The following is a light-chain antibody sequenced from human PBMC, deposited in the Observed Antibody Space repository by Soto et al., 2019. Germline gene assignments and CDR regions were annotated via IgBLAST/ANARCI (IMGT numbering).Light chain of an antibody. CDR3: QQDSLYPWT. J-gene: IGKJ1*01. Sequence: DIQMTQSPSTLSASMGDRVSITCRASQTISDWLAWYQQKPGKAPKLLIYQASSLKSGVPSRFSGSGSGTECTLTISTLQSDNFATYYGQQDSLYPWTFGHGTKVEI. CDR2: QAS. V-gene: IGKV1-5*03. CDR1: QTISDW.